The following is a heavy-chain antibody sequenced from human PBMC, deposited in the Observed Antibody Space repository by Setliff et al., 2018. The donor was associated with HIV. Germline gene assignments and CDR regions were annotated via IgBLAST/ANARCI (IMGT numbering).Heavy chain of an antibody. D-gene: IGHD1-26*01. CDR3: ARGFGAPYLFSGYMDV. CDR2: INPSGST. CDR1: GESFSGFH. J-gene: IGHJ6*03. V-gene: IGHV4-34*01. Sequence: SLTCAVYGESFSGFHWNWIRQPPGKGLEWIGEINPSGSTNYNPSLKSRVTISVDKAKNQFSLKLTSVTAADTAVYFCARGFGAPYLFSGYMDVWGKGTTVTVS.